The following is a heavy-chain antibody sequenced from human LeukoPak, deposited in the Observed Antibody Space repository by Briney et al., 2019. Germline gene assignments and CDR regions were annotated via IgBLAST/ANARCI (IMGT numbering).Heavy chain of an antibody. CDR3: ARGSSSRYVGPPLDY. V-gene: IGHV1-2*02. J-gene: IGHJ4*02. CDR1: GYTFTGYY. Sequence: ASVKVSCKASGYTFTGYYMHWVQQAPGQGLEWMGWINPNNGGTNYAQKFQGRVTMTRGTSISTAYMELSRLTSDDTAVYYCARGSSSRYVGPPLDYWGQGTLVTVSS. D-gene: IGHD6-13*01. CDR2: INPNNGGT.